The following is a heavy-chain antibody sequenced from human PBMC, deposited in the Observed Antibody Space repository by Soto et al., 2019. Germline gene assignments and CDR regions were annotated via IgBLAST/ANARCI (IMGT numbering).Heavy chain of an antibody. CDR3: ARDPGSYFDY. Sequence: QVQLVESGGGVVQPGRSPRLSCAASGFTFSSYAMHWVRQAPGKGLEWVAVISYDGSKKYYADSVKGRFTISRDNSKNTLYLPMSSLRAEDTAVYYCARDPGSYFDYWGQGTLVTVSS. J-gene: IGHJ4*02. D-gene: IGHD3-10*01. CDR1: GFTFSSYA. CDR2: ISYDGSKK. V-gene: IGHV3-30-3*01.